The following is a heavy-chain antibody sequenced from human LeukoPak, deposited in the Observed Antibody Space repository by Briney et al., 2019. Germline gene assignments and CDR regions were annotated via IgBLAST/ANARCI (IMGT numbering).Heavy chain of an antibody. CDR3: ARDISVAGSFLLFDY. V-gene: IGHV4-4*07. Sequence: SETLSLTCTVSGGSISSYYWSWIRQPAGKGLEWVGRIYTSGSSNSNPSLKSRVTMSADTSKNQFSLKLSSVAAADTAVYYCARDISVAGSFLLFDYWGQGTLVTVSS. J-gene: IGHJ4*02. D-gene: IGHD6-19*01. CDR2: IYTSGSS. CDR1: GGSISSYY.